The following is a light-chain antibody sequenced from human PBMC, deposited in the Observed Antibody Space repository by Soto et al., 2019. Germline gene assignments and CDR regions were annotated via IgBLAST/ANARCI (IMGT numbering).Light chain of an antibody. J-gene: IGKJ4*01. V-gene: IGKV1-33*01. Sequence: MTQSQASLSVTPGERATLSSRASQSVSSNLAWYXQKKGKXXKXXIYDASILETGVPPRFSGSGSGTDFRFNISSLQPEDSVTYYCQQHDNLPLTFGEGTKVDIK. CDR3: QQHDNLPLT. CDR2: DAS. CDR1: QSVSSN.